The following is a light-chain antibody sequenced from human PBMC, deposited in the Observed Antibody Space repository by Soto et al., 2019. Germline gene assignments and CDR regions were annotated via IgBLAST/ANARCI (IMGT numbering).Light chain of an antibody. CDR1: QSISVY. CDR3: QQRKNWPPIT. CDR2: DAS. Sequence: EIVLTQSPGTLSLSPGERATLSCRASQSISVYLAWYQQKPGQAPRLLIYDASNRATGTPARFSGSGSGTDFTLTISSLEPVDFAVYYCQQRKNWPPITFGQGTRLEIK. J-gene: IGKJ5*01. V-gene: IGKV3-11*01.